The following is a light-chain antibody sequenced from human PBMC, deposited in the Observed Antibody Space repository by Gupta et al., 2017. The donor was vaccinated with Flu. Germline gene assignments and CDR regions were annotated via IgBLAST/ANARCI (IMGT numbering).Light chain of an antibody. V-gene: IGKV1-5*03. CDR3: QQYDNYSPLT. CDR1: QSISNL. Sequence: DIQMSQSPSTLSASVGATVTITCRASQSISNLLAWYQQKPGKAPKLLIYKASSLESGVPSRFSGSGSGTEFTLTISSRQPDDFATYYCQQYDNYSPLTFGGGTRVEIK. J-gene: IGKJ4*01. CDR2: KAS.